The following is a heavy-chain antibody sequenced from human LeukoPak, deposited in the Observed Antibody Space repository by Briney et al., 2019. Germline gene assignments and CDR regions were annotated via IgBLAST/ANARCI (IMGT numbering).Heavy chain of an antibody. D-gene: IGHD6-13*01. CDR2: IIPIFGTA. V-gene: IGHV1-69*13. J-gene: IGHJ4*02. CDR1: GGTFSSYA. CDR3: ASDSSGWYNVRDY. Sequence: SVKVSCKASGGTFSSYAISWVRQAPGQGLEWMGGIIPIFGTANYAQKFQGRVTITADESTSTAYMELGSLRSEDTAVYYCASDSSGWYNVRDYWGQGTLVTVSS.